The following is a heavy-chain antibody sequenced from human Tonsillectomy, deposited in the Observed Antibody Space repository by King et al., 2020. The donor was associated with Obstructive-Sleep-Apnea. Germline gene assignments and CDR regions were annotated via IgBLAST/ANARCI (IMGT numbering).Heavy chain of an antibody. D-gene: IGHD6-6*01. CDR3: ARCQGSDYYYGMDV. Sequence: QLQESGPGLVKPSETLSLTCTVSGGSISSGGYYWSWIRQHPGKGLEWIGYIYYSGSTYYNPSLKSRVTISVDTSKYQFSLKLSSVTAADTAVYYCARCQGSDYYYGMDVWGQGTTVTVSS. J-gene: IGHJ6*02. CDR1: GGSISSGGYY. CDR2: IYYSGST. V-gene: IGHV4-31*03.